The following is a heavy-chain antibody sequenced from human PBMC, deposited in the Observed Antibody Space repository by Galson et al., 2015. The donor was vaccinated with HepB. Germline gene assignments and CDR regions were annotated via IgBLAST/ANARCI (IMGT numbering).Heavy chain of an antibody. Sequence: SETLSLTCAVHGGSFSGYYWSWIRHTPGKGLEWIGEISHSGSTNYNPSLKSRATISEDTSKKQFSLKVNSVTAADTAVYYCARLYEGGSSWFHGRPFDIWGQGTMVTVSS. V-gene: IGHV4-34*01. J-gene: IGHJ3*02. CDR1: GGSFSGYY. D-gene: IGHD6-13*01. CDR2: ISHSGST. CDR3: ARLYEGGSSWFHGRPFDI.